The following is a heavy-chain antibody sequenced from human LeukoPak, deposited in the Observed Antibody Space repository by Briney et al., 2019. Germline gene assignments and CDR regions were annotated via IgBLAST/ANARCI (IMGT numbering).Heavy chain of an antibody. CDR2: IKEDGSEK. D-gene: IGHD2-15*01. V-gene: IGHV3-7*01. J-gene: IGHJ5*02. Sequence: PGGSLRLSCVASGFAFSSNWMSWVRQAPGKGLEWVANIKEDGSEKYYVDSVKGRFTIPRDNAKNSLYLQMNNLRAEDTAVYYCASYRIGYCSGDTCYADWFDPWGQGTLVTVSS. CDR3: ASYRIGYCSGDTCYADWFDP. CDR1: GFAFSSNW.